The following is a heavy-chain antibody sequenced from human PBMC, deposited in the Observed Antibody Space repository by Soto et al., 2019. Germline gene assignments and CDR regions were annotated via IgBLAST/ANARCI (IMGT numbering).Heavy chain of an antibody. V-gene: IGHV3-23*01. D-gene: IGHD6-6*01. CDR1: GFTYRSHA. Sequence: GGSLRLSCAASGFTYRSHAMSWVRQAPGKGLEWVSAISGSGGSTYYADSVKGRFTISRDNSKNTLYLLMNSLRVEDTAVYYCAKDLEYSSPSCFDYWGPGTLVTVSS. CDR3: AKDLEYSSPSCFDY. CDR2: ISGSGGST. J-gene: IGHJ4*02.